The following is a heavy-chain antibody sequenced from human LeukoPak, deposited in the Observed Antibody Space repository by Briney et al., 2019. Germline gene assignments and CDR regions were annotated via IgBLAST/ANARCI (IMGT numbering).Heavy chain of an antibody. J-gene: IGHJ6*03. CDR3: ARGASSSSPLYYYYYYMDV. CDR1: GGSISTSKYY. V-gene: IGHV4-61*02. D-gene: IGHD6-6*01. Sequence: SQTLSLTCTVSGGSISTSKYYWSWIRQPAGKGLEWIGRSYTSLSTNYKPSLKSRVTISVDTSKNQFSLRLNSVTAADTAVYYCARGASSSSPLYYYYYYMDVWGKGTTVTVSS. CDR2: SYTSLST.